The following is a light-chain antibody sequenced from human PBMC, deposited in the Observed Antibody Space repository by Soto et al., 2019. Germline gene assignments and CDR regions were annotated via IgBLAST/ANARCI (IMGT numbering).Light chain of an antibody. V-gene: IGKV3-11*01. CDR3: QQRANWPLT. Sequence: PGEITTLSCRASQTVGGYLALYQQKGGQAPRLLIYNASNRATGIPARFSGSGSGTDFTLTISSLEPEDFAFYYCQQRANWPLTFGGGTKVDIK. CDR2: NAS. CDR1: QTVGGY. J-gene: IGKJ4*01.